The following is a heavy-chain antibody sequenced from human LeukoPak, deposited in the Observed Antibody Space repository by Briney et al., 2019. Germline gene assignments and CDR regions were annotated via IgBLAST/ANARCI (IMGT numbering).Heavy chain of an antibody. CDR2: INPNSGGT. J-gene: IGHJ4*02. CDR3: ARAAYEYCSGGSCYYY. D-gene: IGHD2-15*01. Sequence: GASVKVSCKASGYTFTGYYMHWVRQAPGQGLAWMGWINPNSGGTNYAQKFQGRVNMTRETSISTAYMELSRLRSDDTAVYYCARAAYEYCSGGSCYYYWGQGTLVTVSS. V-gene: IGHV1-2*02. CDR1: GYTFTGYY.